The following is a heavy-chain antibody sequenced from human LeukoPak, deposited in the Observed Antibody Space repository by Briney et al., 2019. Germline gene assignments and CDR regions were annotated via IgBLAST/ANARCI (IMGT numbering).Heavy chain of an antibody. CDR3: ATSPSTIFLYYYYMDV. CDR2: IYYSGGT. Sequence: PSETLSLTCTVSGGSISSSSYYWGWIRQPPGKGLEWIGSIYYSGGTYYNPSLKSRVTISVDTSKNQFSLKLSSVTAADTAVYYCATSPSTIFLYYYYMDVWGKGTTVTISS. CDR1: GGSISSSSYY. D-gene: IGHD3-9*01. J-gene: IGHJ6*03. V-gene: IGHV4-39*01.